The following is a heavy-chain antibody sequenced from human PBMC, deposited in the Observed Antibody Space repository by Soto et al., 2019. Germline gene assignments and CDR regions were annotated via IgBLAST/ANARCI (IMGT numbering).Heavy chain of an antibody. CDR2: ISANNGNT. Sequence: QVHLVQSGAEVKKPGASVKVSCKGSGYGFTTYGITWVRQAPVQGLDWMAWISANNGNTNYAQKLQGRVTVTRDTSTSTAYMELRSLRSDDTAVYYCARGRYGDYWGQGALVTVSS. CDR3: ARGRYGDY. D-gene: IGHD1-1*01. V-gene: IGHV1-18*01. J-gene: IGHJ4*02. CDR1: GYGFTTYG.